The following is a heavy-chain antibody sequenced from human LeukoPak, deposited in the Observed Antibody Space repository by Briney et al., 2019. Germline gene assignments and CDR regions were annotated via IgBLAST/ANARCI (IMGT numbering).Heavy chain of an antibody. CDR2: INHSGST. V-gene: IGHV4-34*01. CDR1: GRSFSGYY. J-gene: IGHJ4*02. D-gene: IGHD3-3*01. Sequence: PSETLSLTCAVYGRSFSGYYWSWIRQPPGKGLEWIGEINHSGSTNYNPSLKSRVTISVDTSKNQFSLKLSSVTAADTAVYCCARGGRVFGVVRSFDYWGQGTLVTVSS. CDR3: ARGGRVFGVVRSFDY.